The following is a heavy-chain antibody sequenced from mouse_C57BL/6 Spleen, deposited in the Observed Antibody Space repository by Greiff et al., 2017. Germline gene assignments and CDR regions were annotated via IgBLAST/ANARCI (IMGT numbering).Heavy chain of an antibody. CDR1: GYTFTSYG. CDR2: IYPRSGNT. CDR3: ARQDFGSSYWNFGV. V-gene: IGHV1-81*01. D-gene: IGHD1-1*01. J-gene: IGHJ1*03. Sequence: QVQLQQSGAELARPGASVKLSCKASGYTFTSYGISWVKQRTGQGLEWIGEIYPRSGNTYYNEKFKGKATLTADKSSSTAYMGLRSLTSEDSAVYFCARQDFGSSYWNFGVWGQGPRSPSPQ.